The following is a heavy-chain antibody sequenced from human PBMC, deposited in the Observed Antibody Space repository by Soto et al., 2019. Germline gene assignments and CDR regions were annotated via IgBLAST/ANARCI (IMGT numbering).Heavy chain of an antibody. J-gene: IGHJ6*03. CDR3: VTLRYRSTTSYFYYMDV. CDR1: GYTFTSYY. CDR2: INPSGGST. Sequence: ASVKVSCKASGYTFTSYYMHWVRQAPGQGLEWMGIINPSGGSTGYAQKFQGRVTMTRNTSISTAYMEVSRLTSEDTAVYYCVTLRYRSTTSYFYYMDVWGKGTTVTVSS. D-gene: IGHD2-2*01. V-gene: IGHV1-46*01.